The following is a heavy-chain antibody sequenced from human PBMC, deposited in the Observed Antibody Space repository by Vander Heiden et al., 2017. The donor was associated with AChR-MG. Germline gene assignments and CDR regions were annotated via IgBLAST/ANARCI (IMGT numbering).Heavy chain of an antibody. CDR2: IYNGGTT. Sequence: EVLLVDSGGGLVQPGGSLRLSLPASGFLVRSNYMSWVRQAPGKGLEWVSVIYNGGTTYYADSVKGRVTISRDNSKNTLYLQMNSLRVEDTAVYYCARKCGGDCSQFDSWGQGTLVTVSS. D-gene: IGHD2-21*02. CDR3: ARKCGGDCSQFDS. J-gene: IGHJ4*02. V-gene: IGHV3-66*01. CDR1: GFLVRSNY.